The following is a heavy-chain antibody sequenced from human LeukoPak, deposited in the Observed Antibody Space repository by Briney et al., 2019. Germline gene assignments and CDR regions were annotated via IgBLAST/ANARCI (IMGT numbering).Heavy chain of an antibody. CDR3: ARDRLLWFGELDF. CDR1: GGSISSSNYY. Sequence: PSETLSLTCTVSGGSISSSNYYWGWIRQPPGKGLEWIGSIYYSGNTYYNPSLKSRVTISVDMPKNQISLKLSSVTAADTAVYYCARDRLLWFGELDFWGQGTLVIVSS. D-gene: IGHD3-10*01. V-gene: IGHV4-39*07. J-gene: IGHJ4*02. CDR2: IYYSGNT.